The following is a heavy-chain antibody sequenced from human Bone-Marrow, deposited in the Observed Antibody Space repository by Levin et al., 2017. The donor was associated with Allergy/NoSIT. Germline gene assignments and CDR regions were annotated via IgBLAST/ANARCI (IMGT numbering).Heavy chain of an antibody. V-gene: IGHV4-39*01. CDR1: GASISSSIYF. CDR3: ARHIPPEISTWGPYYFDF. Sequence: NASETLSLTCTVSGASISSSIYFWAWIRQTPGKGLEWIGNIDYSGKTYYKPSLQSRVTVSVDTSKNQFSLKLSSVTAADTAVYFCARHIPPEISTWGPYYFDFWGQGTLVTVSS. CDR2: IDYSGKT. J-gene: IGHJ4*02. D-gene: IGHD6-13*01.